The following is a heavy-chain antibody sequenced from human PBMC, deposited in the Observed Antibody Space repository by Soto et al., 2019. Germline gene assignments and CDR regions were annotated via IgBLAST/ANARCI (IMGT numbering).Heavy chain of an antibody. D-gene: IGHD6-19*01. CDR2: INHSGST. CDR1: GGSFSGYY. Sequence: QVQLQQWGAGLLKPSETLSLTCAVYGGSFSGYYWSWIRQPPGNGLEWIGEINHSGSTNYNPSLKSRVTISVDTSKNQFSLKLSSVTAADAAVYYCARALSSGRYRNWGQGTMVTVSS. J-gene: IGHJ3*01. V-gene: IGHV4-34*01. CDR3: ARALSSGRYRN.